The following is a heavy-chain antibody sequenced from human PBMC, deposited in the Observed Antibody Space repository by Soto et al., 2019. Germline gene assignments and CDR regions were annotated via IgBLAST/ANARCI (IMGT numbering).Heavy chain of an antibody. CDR1: GFTFSSYS. CDR2: ISSSSSYI. D-gene: IGHD6-6*01. J-gene: IGHJ6*03. V-gene: IGHV3-21*01. Sequence: GGSLRLSCAASGFTFSSYSMNWVRQAPGKGLEWVSSISSSSSYIYYTDSVKGRFTIYRDNAKNSLYLQMNSLRAEDTAVYYCARGASSLSWYMDVWGKGTTVTVSS. CDR3: ARGASSLSWYMDV.